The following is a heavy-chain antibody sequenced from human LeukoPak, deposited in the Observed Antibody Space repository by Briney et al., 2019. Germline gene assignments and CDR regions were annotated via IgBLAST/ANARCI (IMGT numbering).Heavy chain of an antibody. CDR2: TYYRPKWYN. Sequence: SQTLSLTFAISGDSVSINSAAWNWIRQSPSRGLEWLGRTYYRPKWYNDYAVSVKSRITINPDTSKNQFSLQLNSVTPEDTAVYYCARAAAHTSNWFDPWGQGTLVTVSS. CDR3: ARAAAHTSNWFDP. CDR1: GDSVSINSAA. V-gene: IGHV6-1*01. J-gene: IGHJ5*02. D-gene: IGHD6-13*01.